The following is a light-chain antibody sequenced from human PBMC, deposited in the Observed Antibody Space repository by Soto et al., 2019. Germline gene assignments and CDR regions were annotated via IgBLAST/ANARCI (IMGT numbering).Light chain of an antibody. CDR1: QSVSSY. CDR3: QQRSNWPSIT. V-gene: IGKV3-11*01. J-gene: IGKJ5*01. Sequence: EIVLTQSPATLALSPGERATLSCRASQSVSSYLAWYQQKPGQAPRLLISDASNRAPGIPVRFSGSGFGTDCTLTISSLEAADSAVYYCQQRSNWPSITFGQGTRLEIK. CDR2: DAS.